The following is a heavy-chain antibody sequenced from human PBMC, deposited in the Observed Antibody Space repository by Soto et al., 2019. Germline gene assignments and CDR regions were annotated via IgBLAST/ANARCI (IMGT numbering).Heavy chain of an antibody. CDR2: IWFDGSNK. J-gene: IGHJ4*02. D-gene: IGHD5-18*01. CDR3: ARDLGYNYGHPFDY. CDR1: GFTFSGYT. V-gene: IGHV3-33*01. Sequence: GGSLRLSCAASGFTFSGYTIHWVHQAPGKGLEWLALIWFDGSNKYYADSVKGRFTISRDNAKNTLYLQMNSLRAEDTAVYYCARDLGYNYGHPFDYWGQGTLVTVSS.